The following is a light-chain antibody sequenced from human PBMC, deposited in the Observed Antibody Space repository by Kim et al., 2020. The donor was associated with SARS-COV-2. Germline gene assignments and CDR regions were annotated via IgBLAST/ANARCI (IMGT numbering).Light chain of an antibody. CDR1: KLGDKY. CDR3: QAWDSSTVV. CDR2: QDS. J-gene: IGLJ2*01. Sequence: SVSPGQTASITCAGDKLGDKYACCYQQKPGQSPVLVIYQDSKRPSGLPERFSGSNSGNTATLTISGTQAMDEADYYCQAWDSSTVVFGGGTQLTVL. V-gene: IGLV3-1*01.